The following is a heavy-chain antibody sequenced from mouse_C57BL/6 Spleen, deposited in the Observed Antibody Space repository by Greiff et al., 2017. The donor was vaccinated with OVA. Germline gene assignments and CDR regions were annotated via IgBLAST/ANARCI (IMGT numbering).Heavy chain of an antibody. V-gene: IGHV5-9*01. J-gene: IGHJ2*01. CDR3: ARPPITTVVGEDYFDY. CDR1: GFTFSSYT. D-gene: IGHD1-1*01. Sequence: EVKVVESGGGLVKPGGSLKLSCAASGFTFSSYTMSWVRQTPEKRLEWVATISGGGGNTYYPDSVKGRFTISRDNAKNTLYLQMSSLRSEDTALYYCARPPITTVVGEDYFDYWGQGTTLTVSS. CDR2: ISGGGGNT.